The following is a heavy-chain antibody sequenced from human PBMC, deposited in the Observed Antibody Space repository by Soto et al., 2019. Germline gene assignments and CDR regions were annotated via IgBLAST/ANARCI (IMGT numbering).Heavy chain of an antibody. CDR1: GGTFSSYA. V-gene: IGHV1-69*01. CDR3: ARGVVMTYYFDY. D-gene: IGHD3-22*01. J-gene: IGHJ4*02. CDR2: LIPIFGTA. Sequence: QVQLLNSGAELKKPGSSVKVSCKASGGTFSSYAISWVRQAPGQGLEWRGGLIPIFGTANYAQKFQGRVTMTEDASTSTAYMELRSLGYEDTAVYSCARGVVMTYYFDYWGQGTLVTVSS.